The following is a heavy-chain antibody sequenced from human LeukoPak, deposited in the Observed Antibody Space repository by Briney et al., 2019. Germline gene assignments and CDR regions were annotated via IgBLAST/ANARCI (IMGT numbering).Heavy chain of an antibody. V-gene: IGHV4-30-4*01. Sequence: SETLSLTCTVSGGSISSGDYYWSWIRQPPGKGLEWIGYIYYSGSTYYNPSLKSRVTISVDTSKNQFSLKLSSVTAADTAVYYCARVYCSSTSCYAPWFDPWGQGTLVTVSS. J-gene: IGHJ5*02. CDR3: ARVYCSSTSCYAPWFDP. CDR1: GGSISSGDYY. CDR2: IYYSGST. D-gene: IGHD2-2*01.